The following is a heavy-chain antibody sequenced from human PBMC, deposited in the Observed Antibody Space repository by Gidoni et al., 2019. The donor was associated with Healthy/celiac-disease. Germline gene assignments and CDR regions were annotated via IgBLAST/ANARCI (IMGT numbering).Heavy chain of an antibody. CDR2: IYSGGST. CDR1: GFTVSSNY. V-gene: IGHV3-66*01. Sequence: EVQLVESGGGLVQPGGSLRPSCAASGFTVSSNYMSWVRQAPGKGLEWVSVIYSGGSTYYADSVKGRFTISRDNSKNTLYLQMNSLRAEDTAVYYCARDPHAGYMDVWGKGTTVTVSS. CDR3: ARDPHAGYMDV. J-gene: IGHJ6*03. D-gene: IGHD6-13*01.